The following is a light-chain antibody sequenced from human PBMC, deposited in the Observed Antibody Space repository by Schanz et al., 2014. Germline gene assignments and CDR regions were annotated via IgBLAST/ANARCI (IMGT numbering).Light chain of an antibody. V-gene: IGKV3-11*01. J-gene: IGKJ1*01. Sequence: EIVLTQSPGTLSLSPGERATLSCRASQSVSSTYLAWYQQKAGQAPRLLIFDATNRATDIPARFSGSGSGTDFTLTISSLEPEDFAVYYCQQRSNWSWTFGQGTKVEIK. CDR1: QSVSSTY. CDR3: QQRSNWSWT. CDR2: DAT.